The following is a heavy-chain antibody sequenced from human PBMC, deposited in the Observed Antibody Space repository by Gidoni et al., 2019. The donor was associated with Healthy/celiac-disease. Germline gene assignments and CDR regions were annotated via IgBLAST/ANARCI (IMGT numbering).Heavy chain of an antibody. CDR1: GFTFSSYS. J-gene: IGHJ4*02. CDR2: ISSSSSTI. CDR3: ARDGRRMGFDY. V-gene: IGHV3-48*01. Sequence: EVQLVESGGGLVQPGGSLRLSCAASGFTFSSYSMNWVRQAPGKGLEWVSYISSSSSTIYYADSVKGRFTISRDNAKNSLYLQMNSLRAEDTAVYYCARDGRRMGFDYWGQGTLVTVSS. D-gene: IGHD3-16*01.